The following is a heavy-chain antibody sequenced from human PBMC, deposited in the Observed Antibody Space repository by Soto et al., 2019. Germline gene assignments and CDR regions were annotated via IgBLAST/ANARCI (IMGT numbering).Heavy chain of an antibody. CDR1: GFTFSSYW. CDR3: ARRGRTITFGGVIDEGPFDY. Sequence: GGSLRLSCAASGFTFSSYWMHWVRQAPGKGLVWVSRINSDGSSTSYADSVKGRFTISRDNAKNTLYLQMNSLRAEDTAVYYCARRGRTITFGGVIDEGPFDYWGQGTLVTVSS. D-gene: IGHD3-16*01. CDR2: INSDGSST. J-gene: IGHJ4*02. V-gene: IGHV3-74*01.